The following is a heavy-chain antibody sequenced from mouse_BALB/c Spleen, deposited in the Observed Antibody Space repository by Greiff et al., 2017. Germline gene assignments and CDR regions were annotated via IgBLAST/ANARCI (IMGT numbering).Heavy chain of an antibody. CDR2: ISYSGST. D-gene: IGHD1-1*02. Sequence: EVKLMESGPGLVKPSQSLSLTCTVTGYSITSDYAWNWIRQFPGNKLEWMGYISYSGSTSYNPSLKSRISITRDTSKNQFFLQLNSVTTEDTATYYCATSPRTGGAMDYWGQGTSVTVSS. J-gene: IGHJ4*01. CDR1: GYSITSDYA. V-gene: IGHV3-2*02. CDR3: ATSPRTGGAMDY.